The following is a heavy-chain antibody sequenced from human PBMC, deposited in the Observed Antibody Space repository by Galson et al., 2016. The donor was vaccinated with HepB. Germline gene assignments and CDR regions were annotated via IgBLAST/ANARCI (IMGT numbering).Heavy chain of an antibody. CDR2: IGSSPGTV. Sequence: SLRLSCAASGFTFTSYSMNCVRQVPGKGLEWVSYIGSSPGTVYYADSVKGRFTISRDNAKNSLYLQMNSLRDEDTAVYYCARDPLGYSYALVRYFDYWGQGTLVTVSS. J-gene: IGHJ4*02. CDR3: ARDPLGYSYALVRYFDY. D-gene: IGHD5-18*01. CDR1: GFTFTSYS. V-gene: IGHV3-48*02.